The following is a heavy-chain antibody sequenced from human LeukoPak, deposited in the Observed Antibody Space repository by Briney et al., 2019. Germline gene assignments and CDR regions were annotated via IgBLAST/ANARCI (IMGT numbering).Heavy chain of an antibody. J-gene: IGHJ4*02. V-gene: IGHV3-23*01. CDR1: GLAFSSYA. D-gene: IGHD6-19*01. CDR2: ISGSGGTT. CDR3: AKRDSSGSLPRLFDY. Sequence: PGGSLRLSCAASGLAFSSYAMSWVRQAPGKGLEWVSYISGSGGTTSYADSVKGRVTISRDNSKNTLYLQMNSLRAEDTAVYYCAKRDSSGSLPRLFDYWGQGTLVTVSS.